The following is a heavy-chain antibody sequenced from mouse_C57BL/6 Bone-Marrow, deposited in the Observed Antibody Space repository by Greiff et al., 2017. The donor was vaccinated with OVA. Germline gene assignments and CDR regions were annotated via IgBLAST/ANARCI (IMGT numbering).Heavy chain of an antibody. J-gene: IGHJ1*03. CDR2: IYPRSGNT. D-gene: IGHD1-1*01. Sequence: VQRVESGAELARPGASVKLSCKASGYTFTSYGISWVKQRTGQGLEWIGEIYPRSGNTYYNEKFKGKATLTADKSSSTAYMELRSLTSEDSAVYFCARGGTVVARNWYFDVWGTGTTVTVSS. CDR3: ARGGTVVARNWYFDV. CDR1: GYTFTSYG. V-gene: IGHV1-81*01.